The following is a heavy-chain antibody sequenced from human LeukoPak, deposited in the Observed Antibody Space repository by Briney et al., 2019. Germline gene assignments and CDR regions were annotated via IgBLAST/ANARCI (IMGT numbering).Heavy chain of an antibody. V-gene: IGHV3-15*01. CDR3: TTSGTPFQY. Sequence: PGGSLRLSCAASGFIFNNAWMSWVRLAPGKGLECVGRIKNKADGGTTDYAAPVKGRFTISRDDSKNTLYLQMNSLKTEDTAVYYCTTSGTPFQYWGQGTLVTVSS. CDR1: GFIFNNAW. J-gene: IGHJ4*02. CDR2: IKNKADGGTT. D-gene: IGHD3-10*01.